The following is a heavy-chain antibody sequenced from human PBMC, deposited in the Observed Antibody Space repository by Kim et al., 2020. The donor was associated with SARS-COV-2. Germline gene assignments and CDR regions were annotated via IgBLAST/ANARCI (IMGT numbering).Heavy chain of an antibody. CDR1: GASIGSYY. V-gene: IGHV4-59*01. CDR2: IYYSGVT. CDR3: TRTTPGGYNYVWFDP. J-gene: IGHJ5*02. Sequence: SETLSLTCTVSGASIGSYYWSWVRQPPGKGLEWLGLIYYSGVTNYNPSLKSRGTISIDTSKNHLTLKLSSVTAADTAVYYCTRTTPGGYNYVWFDPWGQGTRVTVSS. D-gene: IGHD3-10*02.